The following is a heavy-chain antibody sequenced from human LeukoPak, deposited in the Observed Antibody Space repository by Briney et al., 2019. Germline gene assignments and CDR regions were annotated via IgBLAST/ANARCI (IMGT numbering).Heavy chain of an antibody. V-gene: IGHV1-2*02. CDR2: SNPNSGGT. CDR3: ARDRYCSGGSCYPLDY. Sequence: XHWVGQXPGQGGEGVGWSNPNSGGTNYAQKFQGRGNMTRERSISTAYMELSRLRSDDTAVYYCARDRYCSGGSCYPLDYWGQGTLVTVSS. J-gene: IGHJ4*02. D-gene: IGHD2-15*01.